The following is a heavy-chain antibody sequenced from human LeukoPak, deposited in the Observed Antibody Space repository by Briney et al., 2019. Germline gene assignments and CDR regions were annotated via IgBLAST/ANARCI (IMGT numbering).Heavy chain of an antibody. V-gene: IGHV4-61*02. CDR2: IYTSGST. Sequence: SETLSLTCTVSGGSISSGSYYWSWIRQPAGKGLEWIGRIYTSGSTNYNPSLKSRVTISVDTSKNQFSLKLSSVTAADTAVYYCARLGSNVFDHWGQGTLVTVSS. D-gene: IGHD3-10*01. J-gene: IGHJ4*02. CDR1: GGSISSGSYY. CDR3: ARLGSNVFDH.